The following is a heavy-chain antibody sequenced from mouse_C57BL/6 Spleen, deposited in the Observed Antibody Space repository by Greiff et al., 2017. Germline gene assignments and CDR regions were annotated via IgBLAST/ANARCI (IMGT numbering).Heavy chain of an antibody. CDR1: GYTFTSYW. Sequence: VQLQQPGAELVKPGASVKMSCKASGYTFTSYWITWVKPRPGQGLEWIGDIYPGSGSTNYNEKFKSKATLTVDTSSSTAYMQLSSLTSEDSAVYYCARGSINCYYFDYWGQGTTLTVSS. D-gene: IGHD4-1*01. V-gene: IGHV1-55*01. J-gene: IGHJ2*01. CDR3: ARGSINCYYFDY. CDR2: IYPGSGST.